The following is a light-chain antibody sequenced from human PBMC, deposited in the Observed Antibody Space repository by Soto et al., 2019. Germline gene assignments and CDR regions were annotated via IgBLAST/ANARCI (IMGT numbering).Light chain of an antibody. CDR2: EVS. J-gene: IGLJ1*01. V-gene: IGLV2-14*01. CDR3: SSYTSSNTLNV. Sequence: QSALTQPASVSGSPGQSITISCSGTSSDVGGYSYVSWYQHHPGKAPKLMIYEVSNRPSGVSYRFSGSKSGIMASLTISGLQAEDEADYYCSSYTSSNTLNVFGTGTKV. CDR1: SSDVGGYSY.